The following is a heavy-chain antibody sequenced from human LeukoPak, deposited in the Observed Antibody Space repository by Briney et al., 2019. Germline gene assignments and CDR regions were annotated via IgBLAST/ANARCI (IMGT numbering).Heavy chain of an antibody. V-gene: IGHV3-30*04. D-gene: IGHD5-18*01. CDR1: GFTFSSYA. J-gene: IGHJ4*02. CDR2: ISYDGSNK. Sequence: GGSLRLSCAASGFTFSSYAMHWVRQAPGKGLEWVAVISYDGSNKYYADSVKGRFTISRDNSKNTLYLQMNSLRAEDTAVYYCARDPGDTAMGWYYFDYWGQGTLVTVSS. CDR3: ARDPGDTAMGWYYFDY.